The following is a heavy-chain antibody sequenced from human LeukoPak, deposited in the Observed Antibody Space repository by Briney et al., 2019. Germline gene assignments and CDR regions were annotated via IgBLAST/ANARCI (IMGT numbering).Heavy chain of an antibody. D-gene: IGHD4-17*01. CDR2: FDPEDGET. J-gene: IGHJ3*02. CDR3: ATGFTVNDAFDI. CDR1: GYTLTELS. Sequence: ASVKVSCKVSGYTLTELSMHWVRQAPGKGLEWMGGFDPEDGETIYAQKFQGRVTMTEDTSTDTAYMELSSLRSEDTAVYYCATGFTVNDAFDIWGQGTMATVSS. V-gene: IGHV1-24*01.